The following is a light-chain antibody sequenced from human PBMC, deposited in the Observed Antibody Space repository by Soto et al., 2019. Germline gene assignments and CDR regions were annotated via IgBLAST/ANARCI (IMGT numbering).Light chain of an antibody. CDR3: CSHAGGYTWV. CDR1: SRDVGAYNY. J-gene: IGLJ3*02. CDR2: DVT. Sequence: QSSLSQPRSMSESPGQSVTISCSGTSRDVGAYNYVSWYQHHPGKAPKLMIYDVTRRPSGVPDRFSGSKSGNTASLTISGLQTEDEADYYCCSHAGGYTWVFGGGTNLTVL. V-gene: IGLV2-11*01.